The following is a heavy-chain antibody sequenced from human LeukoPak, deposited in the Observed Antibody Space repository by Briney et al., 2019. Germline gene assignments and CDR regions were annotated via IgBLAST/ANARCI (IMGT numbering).Heavy chain of an antibody. V-gene: IGHV3-30*04. D-gene: IGHD4-17*01. Sequence: PGGSLRLSCAASGFTFSSYAMYWVRQAPGKGLEWVAVISYDGSNKYYADSVEGRFTISRDNSKNTLYLQMNSLRAEDTAVYYCARDETMTTRGYYFDYWGQGTLVTVSS. J-gene: IGHJ4*02. CDR2: ISYDGSNK. CDR3: ARDETMTTRGYYFDY. CDR1: GFTFSSYA.